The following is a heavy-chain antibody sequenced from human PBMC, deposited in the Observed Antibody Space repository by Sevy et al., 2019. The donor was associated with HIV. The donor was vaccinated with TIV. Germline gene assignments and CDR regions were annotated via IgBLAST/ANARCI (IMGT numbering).Heavy chain of an antibody. CDR3: ARESYDFWTGPVDYDYGMDV. J-gene: IGHJ6*02. CDR2: INPKSGAT. V-gene: IGHV1-2*02. Sequence: ASVKVSCKASGYTFSDSGYYVHWVRQAPGQGLEWMGWINPKSGATNYAQKFQGRVTMTRDTSVSTANMELTRLTADDTAVYYCARESYDFWTGPVDYDYGMDVWGQGTTVTVSS. CDR1: GYTFSDSGYY. D-gene: IGHD3-3*01.